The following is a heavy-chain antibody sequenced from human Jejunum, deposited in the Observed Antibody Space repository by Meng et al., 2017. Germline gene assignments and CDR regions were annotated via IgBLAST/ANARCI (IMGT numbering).Heavy chain of an antibody. CDR2: ISTSGGHT. CDR1: GFTFSSFA. J-gene: IGHJ4*01. V-gene: IGHV3-23*01. CDR3: AKAKDAGSGSKYSDY. D-gene: IGHD1-26*01. Sequence: GGSLRLSCAASGFTFSSFAMSWVRQAPGKGLEWVSVISTSGGHTYFADSVKGRFTISRDNSKNTLYLQMNNLRAEDTAVYYCAKAKDAGSGSKYSDYWGHGTLVTFAS.